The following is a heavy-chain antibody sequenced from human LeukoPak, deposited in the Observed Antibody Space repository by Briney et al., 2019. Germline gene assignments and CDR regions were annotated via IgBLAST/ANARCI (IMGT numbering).Heavy chain of an antibody. CDR3: ARIRDPAYSSSWYDDY. D-gene: IGHD6-13*01. V-gene: IGHV2-70*11. CDR1: GFSLSTRGMC. Sequence: SGPALVQPTQTLTLTCTFSGFSLSTRGMCVSWIRQPPGKALEWLARIDWDDDKYYSTSLKTRLTISKDTSKNQVVLTMTNMGPVDTATYYCARIRDPAYSSSWYDDYWGQGTLVTVSS. J-gene: IGHJ4*02. CDR2: IDWDDDK.